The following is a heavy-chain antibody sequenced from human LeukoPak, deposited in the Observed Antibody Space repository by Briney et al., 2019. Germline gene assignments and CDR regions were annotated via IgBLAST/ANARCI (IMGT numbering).Heavy chain of an antibody. CDR2: IRSKTDGGTA. CDR3: TTEWD. D-gene: IGHD1-26*01. J-gene: IGHJ4*02. V-gene: IGHV3-15*01. CDR1: GFNFVAYW. Sequence: GSLRLSCTTSGFNFVAYWMGWVRQAPGKGLEWVGRIRSKTDGGTADYVAPVKGRFTISRDDSKDTLYLQMNSLETEDTGVYYCTTEWDWGQGTLVTVSS.